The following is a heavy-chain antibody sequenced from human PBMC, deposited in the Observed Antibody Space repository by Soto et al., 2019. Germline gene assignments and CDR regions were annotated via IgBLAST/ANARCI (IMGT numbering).Heavy chain of an antibody. J-gene: IGHJ6*03. Sequence: EVQLLESGGGLVQPGGSLRLSCAASGFTFSDYAMSWVRQAPGKGLEWVSAISGSGGSTYYADSVKGRFSISRDNSKNTLDAQMNSLRAEDTAVYYCGKGYSSSYYYYMDVWGRGTTVTVS. CDR2: ISGSGGST. V-gene: IGHV3-23*01. CDR1: GFTFSDYA. CDR3: GKGYSSSYYYYMDV. D-gene: IGHD6-6*01.